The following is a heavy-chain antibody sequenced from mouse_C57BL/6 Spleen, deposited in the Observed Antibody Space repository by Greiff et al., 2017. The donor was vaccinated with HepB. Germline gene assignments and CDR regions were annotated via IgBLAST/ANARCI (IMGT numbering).Heavy chain of an antibody. J-gene: IGHJ2*01. Sequence: QVQLQQPGAELVKPGASVKLSCKASGYTFTSYWMQWVKQRPGQGLEWIGEIDPSDSYTNYNQKFKGKATLTVDTSSSTAYMQLSSLTSEDSAVYYCACRGTTVVGDYWGQVTTLTVSS. CDR3: ACRGTTVVGDY. CDR2: IDPSDSYT. D-gene: IGHD1-1*01. V-gene: IGHV1-50*01. CDR1: GYTFTSYW.